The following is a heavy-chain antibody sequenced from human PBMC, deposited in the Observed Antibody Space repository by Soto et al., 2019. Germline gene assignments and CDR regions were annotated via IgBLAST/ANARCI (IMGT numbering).Heavy chain of an antibody. CDR2: IIPILGTA. CDR3: ASGGDTAMVLPFGY. J-gene: IGHJ4*02. CDR1: GGTFSSYA. D-gene: IGHD5-18*01. Sequence: GASVKVSCKASGGTFSSYAISWVRQALGQGLEWMGGIIPILGTANYAQKFQGRVTITADESTSTAYMELSSLRSEDTAVYYCASGGDTAMVLPFGYWGQGTLVTVSS. V-gene: IGHV1-69*13.